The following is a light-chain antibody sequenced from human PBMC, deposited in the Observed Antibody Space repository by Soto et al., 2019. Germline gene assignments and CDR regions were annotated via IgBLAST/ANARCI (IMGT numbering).Light chain of an antibody. CDR2: DVS. CDR1: QNINYW. Sequence: DIQMTQSPATVSASVGDRVTITCRSSQNINYWLAWYQQRPGSAPKLLIYDVSTLQSGVPSRFSGSHSGTDFTLTISPLQPDDFATYYCQHYAFDSQTFDQGTKVEVK. J-gene: IGKJ1*01. CDR3: QHYAFDSQT. V-gene: IGKV1-5*01.